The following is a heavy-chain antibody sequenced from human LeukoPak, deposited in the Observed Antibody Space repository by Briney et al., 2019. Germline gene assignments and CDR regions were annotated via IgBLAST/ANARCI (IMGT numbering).Heavy chain of an antibody. CDR2: INHSGST. CDR1: GGSFSGYY. CDR3: AGASSGYHNWFDP. J-gene: IGHJ5*02. D-gene: IGHD3-22*01. V-gene: IGHV4-34*01. Sequence: SETLSLTCAVYGGSFSGYYWSWIRQPPGKGLEWIGEINHSGSTNYNPSLKSRVTISVDTSKNQFSLKLSSVTAADTAVYYCAGASSGYHNWFDPWGQGTLVTVSS.